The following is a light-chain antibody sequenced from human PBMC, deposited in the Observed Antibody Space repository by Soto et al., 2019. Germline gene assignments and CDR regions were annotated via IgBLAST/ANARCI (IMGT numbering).Light chain of an antibody. CDR3: QQSHGIPYT. J-gene: IGKJ2*01. CDR1: QTISTY. Sequence: DIQMTQSPSSLSASVGDRVTITCRASQTISTYLNWYQQEPGKAPNLLIYAASSLQSGVPSSFSGSGSGTDFTLTIISLQPEDFAAYYCQQSHGIPYTFGQGTKLEIK. V-gene: IGKV1-39*01. CDR2: AAS.